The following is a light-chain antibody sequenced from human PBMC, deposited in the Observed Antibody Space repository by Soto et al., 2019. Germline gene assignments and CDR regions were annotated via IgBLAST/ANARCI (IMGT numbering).Light chain of an antibody. V-gene: IGKV3-15*01. CDR3: QQYNNWPLT. J-gene: IGKJ4*01. CDR2: GAS. Sequence: EVVMTQSPATLSVSLGERATLSCRASQSVTSNLAWYQQKPGQAPGRLIYGASTRATGIPARFSGSGSGTEFTLTISSLQSEDFAVYYCQQYNNWPLTFGGGTKVEIK. CDR1: QSVTSN.